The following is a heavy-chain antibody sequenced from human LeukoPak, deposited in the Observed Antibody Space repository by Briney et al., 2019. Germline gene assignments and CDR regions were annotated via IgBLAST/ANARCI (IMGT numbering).Heavy chain of an antibody. CDR3: ASGVVVAATVELGAFDI. Sequence: PGESLKISCKGSGYSSTSYWIGWVRQMPGKGLEWMGIIYPGDSDTRYSPSFQGQVTISADKSISTAYLQWSSLKASDTAMYYCASGVVVAATVELGAFDIWGQGTMVTVSS. J-gene: IGHJ3*02. V-gene: IGHV5-51*01. CDR1: GYSSTSYW. CDR2: IYPGDSDT. D-gene: IGHD2-15*01.